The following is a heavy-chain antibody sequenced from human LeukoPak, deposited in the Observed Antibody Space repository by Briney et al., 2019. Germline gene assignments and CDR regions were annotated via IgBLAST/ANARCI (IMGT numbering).Heavy chain of an antibody. Sequence: SETLSLTCTVSGGSISSYYWSWIRQPPGRGLEWIGYIYYSGSTNYNPSLKSRVTISVDTSKNQFSLKLSSVTAADTAVYYCARGGQWLGNWFDPWGQGTLVTVSS. CDR2: IYYSGST. J-gene: IGHJ5*02. V-gene: IGHV4-59*01. CDR3: ARGGQWLGNWFDP. D-gene: IGHD6-19*01. CDR1: GGSISSYY.